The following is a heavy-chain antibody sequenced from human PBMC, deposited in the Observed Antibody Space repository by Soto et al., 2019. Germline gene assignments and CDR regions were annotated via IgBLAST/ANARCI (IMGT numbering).Heavy chain of an antibody. CDR3: ARESFPRGGSCPTAR. J-gene: IGHJ4*02. D-gene: IGHD2-15*01. CDR1: GFTFSSYS. Sequence: PGGSLRLSCAASGFTFSSYSMNWVRQAPGKGLEWVSSISSSSSYIYYADSVKGRFTISRDNAKNSLYLQMNSLRAEDTAVYYCARESFPRGGSCPTARWGQAPRVNVSS. CDR2: ISSSSSYI. V-gene: IGHV3-21*01.